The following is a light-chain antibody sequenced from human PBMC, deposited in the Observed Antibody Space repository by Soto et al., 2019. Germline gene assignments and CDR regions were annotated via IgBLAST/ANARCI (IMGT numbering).Light chain of an antibody. CDR1: QSVSSY. CDR3: QQRSNWPTT. V-gene: IGKV3-11*01. CDR2: DAS. J-gene: IGKJ5*01. Sequence: ERVRTQSQATLALSTGKRATLSCRASQSVSSYLAWYQQKPGQAPRLLIYDASNRATGIPARFSGSGSGTDFTLTISSLEPEDFAVYYCQQRSNWPTTFGQGTRLEIK.